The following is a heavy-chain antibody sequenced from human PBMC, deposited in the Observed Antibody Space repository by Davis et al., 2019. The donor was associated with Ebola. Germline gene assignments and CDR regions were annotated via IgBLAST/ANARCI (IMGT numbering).Heavy chain of an antibody. J-gene: IGHJ4*02. Sequence: GESLKISCSASGFIFSTYVMSWVRQAPGKGLEWVSTYGTSADTYYADSVKGRFTISRDNAKNSLYLQMNSLTDEDTAIYYCARGYGSGRHFDYWGQGTLVTVSS. V-gene: IGHV3-69-1*02. CDR1: GFIFSTYV. CDR3: ARGYGSGRHFDY. D-gene: IGHD3-10*01. CDR2: GTSADT.